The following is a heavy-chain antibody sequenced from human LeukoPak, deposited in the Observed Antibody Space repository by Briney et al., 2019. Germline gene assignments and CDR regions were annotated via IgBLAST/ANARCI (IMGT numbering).Heavy chain of an antibody. V-gene: IGHV3-7*01. CDR2: IKPDGSEK. Sequence: GGSLRLSCAASGFTFSNYWMTWFRQTPGKGLEWVGNIKPDGSEKYYVDSVKGRFTISRDNAKNSLFLQMSSLRVEDTAIYYCARDYVWGSSESDYWGQGTLVTVSS. J-gene: IGHJ4*02. CDR3: ARDYVWGSSESDY. D-gene: IGHD7-27*01. CDR1: GFTFSNYW.